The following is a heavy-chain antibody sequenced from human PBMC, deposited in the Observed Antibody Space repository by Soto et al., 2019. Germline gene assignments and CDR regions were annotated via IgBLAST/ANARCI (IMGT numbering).Heavy chain of an antibody. D-gene: IGHD4-17*01. CDR2: INHSGST. CDR3: ARASTTVTTLDY. J-gene: IGHJ4*02. V-gene: IGHV4-34*01. Sequence: PSETLSLTCVVYGGSFSDYYWSWIRQPPGKGLEWIGEINHSGSTNYNPSLKSRVTISVDTSKNQFSLKLSSVTAADTAVYYCARASTTVTTLDYWGQGTLVTVSS. CDR1: GGSFSDYY.